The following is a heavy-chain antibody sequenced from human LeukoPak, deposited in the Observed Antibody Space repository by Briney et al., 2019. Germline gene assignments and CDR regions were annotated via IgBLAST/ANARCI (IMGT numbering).Heavy chain of an antibody. V-gene: IGHV5-51*01. CDR1: GYTFTSYW. CDR2: IHPGDSDT. J-gene: IGHJ4*02. Sequence: GESLKISCKGSGYTFTSYWIGWVSQMPGKGLEYMGIIHPGDSDTRYSPSFQGQVTISVDRSSTTAYLQWSRLRASDTAMYYCATHPGGLQSGFDNWGLGTLVTVSS. CDR3: ATHPGGLQSGFDN. D-gene: IGHD5-24*01.